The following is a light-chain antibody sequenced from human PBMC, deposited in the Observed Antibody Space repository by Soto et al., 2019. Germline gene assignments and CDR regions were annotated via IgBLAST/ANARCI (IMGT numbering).Light chain of an antibody. CDR3: QQYDDWLRLT. J-gene: IGKJ4*01. CDR1: QSVNIY. V-gene: IGKV3D-15*01. CDR2: GAS. Sequence: EIVMTQSPATLSVSPGERATLSCRAGQSVNIYLAWYQQKPGQAPRLLIFGASSRATGIPARFSGSGSGTEFNLTISSLQSEDFAVYFCQQYDDWLRLTVGGGTKVDSK.